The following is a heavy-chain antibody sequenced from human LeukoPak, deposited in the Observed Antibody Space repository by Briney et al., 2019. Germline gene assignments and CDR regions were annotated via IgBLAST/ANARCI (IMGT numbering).Heavy chain of an antibody. J-gene: IGHJ4*02. CDR3: ARDPTKTSRMAAAPGSLGY. V-gene: IGHV1-3*03. D-gene: IGHD6-13*01. Sequence: ASVKVSCKASGYTFTSYAIHWVRQAPGQRLEWMGWINAGNGYTKYSQEFQGRVTITRDTSASTAYMELSSLRSEDMAVYFCARDPTKTSRMAAAPGSLGYWGQGTLVTVSS. CDR2: INAGNGYT. CDR1: GYTFTSYA.